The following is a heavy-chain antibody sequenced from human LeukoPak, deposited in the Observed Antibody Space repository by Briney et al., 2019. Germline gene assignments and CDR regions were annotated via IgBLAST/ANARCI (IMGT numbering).Heavy chain of an antibody. V-gene: IGHV3-21*01. CDR3: ARDTFYYDSSGLDY. J-gene: IGHJ4*02. D-gene: IGHD3-22*01. CDR2: ISSSTSYI. CDR1: GFTFSSYS. Sequence: PGGSLRLSCAASGFTFSSYSMNWVRQAPGKGLEWVSSISSSTSYIYYADSVKGRFTISRDNAKNSLYLQMNSLKAEDPAVYYCARDTFYYDSSGLDYWGQGTLVTVSS.